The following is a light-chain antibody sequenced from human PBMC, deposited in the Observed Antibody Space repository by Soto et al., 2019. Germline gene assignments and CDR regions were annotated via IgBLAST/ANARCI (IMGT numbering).Light chain of an antibody. CDR1: QSVSSNY. Sequence: EIFLTQSPSTLSFSPGERATLSCRASQSVSSNYLAWYQQKPGQAPRLLIHGASNRATGIPDRFSGSGSGTDFTLTITRLEPEDFAVYYCQQYGGSPRTFGQGTKVDI. CDR2: GAS. V-gene: IGKV3-20*01. CDR3: QQYGGSPRT. J-gene: IGKJ1*01.